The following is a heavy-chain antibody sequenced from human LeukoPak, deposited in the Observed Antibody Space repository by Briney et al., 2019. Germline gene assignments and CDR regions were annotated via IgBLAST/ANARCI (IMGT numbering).Heavy chain of an antibody. Sequence: GGSLRLSCAASGFTFRAYTMSWVRQAPGKGLEWVSSISSSSSHIYYRDSLKGRFTISRDNAENSLYLQMDSLRAEDTAVYYCAREHDFWNGYYTDYWGQGTLVTVSP. CDR2: ISSSSSHI. CDR3: AREHDFWNGYYTDY. J-gene: IGHJ4*02. CDR1: GFTFRAYT. D-gene: IGHD3-3*01. V-gene: IGHV3-21*01.